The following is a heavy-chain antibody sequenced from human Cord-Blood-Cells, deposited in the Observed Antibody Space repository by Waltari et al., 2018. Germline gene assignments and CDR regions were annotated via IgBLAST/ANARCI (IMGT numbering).Heavy chain of an antibody. CDR3: ARGPPGTQPDNWENLGWFDP. CDR2: IIPIFGTA. Sequence: QVQLVQSGAEVKKPGSSLKVSCKASGGTFSSYAISGVRQAPGQGLEWMGGIIPIFGTANYAQKFQGRVTITADESTSTAYMELSSLRSEDTAVYYCARGPPGTQPDNWENLGWFDPWGQGTLVTVSS. V-gene: IGHV1-69*01. CDR1: GGTFSSYA. D-gene: IGHD1-20*01. J-gene: IGHJ5*02.